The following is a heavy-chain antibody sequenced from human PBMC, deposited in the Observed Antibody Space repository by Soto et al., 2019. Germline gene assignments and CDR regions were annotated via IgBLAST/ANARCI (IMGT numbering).Heavy chain of an antibody. D-gene: IGHD3-3*01. CDR2: ISSSSSTI. J-gene: IGHJ4*02. Sequence: EVQLVESGGGLVQPGGSLRLSCAASGFTFSSYSMNWVRQAPGKGLEWVSYISSSSSTIYYADSVKGRFTISRDNAKNSLNLQMNSLRDEDKAVYYCAREGRITIFGVVTRVYFDYWGQGTLVTVSS. CDR1: GFTFSSYS. CDR3: AREGRITIFGVVTRVYFDY. V-gene: IGHV3-48*02.